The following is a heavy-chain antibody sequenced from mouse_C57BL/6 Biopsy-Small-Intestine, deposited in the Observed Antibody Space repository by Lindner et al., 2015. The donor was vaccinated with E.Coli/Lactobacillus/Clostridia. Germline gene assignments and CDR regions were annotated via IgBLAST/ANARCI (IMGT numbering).Heavy chain of an antibody. Sequence: VQLQESGPELVKPGASVKISCKASGYEFRSSWMNWMKQRPGKGLEWMGRIYPGDGDTDYNGNFKGRATLTADKSSSTAYMQLNSLTPEDSAVYFCARGGWPTTGAMDYWGQGTSVTVSS. D-gene: IGHD1-1*01. CDR2: IYPGDGDT. CDR1: GYEFRSSW. V-gene: IGHV1-82*01. CDR3: ARGGWPTTGAMDY. J-gene: IGHJ4*01.